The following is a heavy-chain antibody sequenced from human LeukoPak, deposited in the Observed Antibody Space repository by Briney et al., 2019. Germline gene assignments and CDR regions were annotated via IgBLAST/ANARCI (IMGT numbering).Heavy chain of an antibody. J-gene: IGHJ4*02. CDR2: IYYSGST. CDR3: ARASDFWSGYEDY. CDR1: GGSISSYY. V-gene: IGHV4-59*12. D-gene: IGHD3-3*01. Sequence: SETLSLTCTVSGGSISSYYWSWIRQPPGKGLEWIGYIYYSGSTNYNPSLKSRVTISVDTSKNQFSLKLSSVTAADTAVYYCARASDFWSGYEDYWGQGTLVTVSS.